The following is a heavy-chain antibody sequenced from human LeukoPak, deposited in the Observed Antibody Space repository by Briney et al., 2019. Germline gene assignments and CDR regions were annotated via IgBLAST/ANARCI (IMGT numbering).Heavy chain of an antibody. D-gene: IGHD2-8*01. V-gene: IGHV3-23*01. CDR3: AKRGVL. CDR1: GFTFSSYS. CDR2: VSPPGGGT. J-gene: IGHJ4*02. Sequence: GGSLRLSCAASGFTFSSYSMNWVRQAPGKGLEWVSGVSPPGGGTYYADSVKGRFTISRDDSRNTLSLQMNSLRVEDTAVYYCAKRGVLWGQGTLVTVSS.